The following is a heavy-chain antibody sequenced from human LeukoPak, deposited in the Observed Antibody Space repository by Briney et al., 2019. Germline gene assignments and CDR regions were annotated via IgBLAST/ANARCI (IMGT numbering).Heavy chain of an antibody. D-gene: IGHD2-2*01. CDR2: ITSDGTSI. CDR1: GFTFSSYW. V-gene: IGHV3-74*03. CDR3: ARDWYHAIDY. Sequence: GGSLRLSCADSGFTFSSYWMSCVRQPPGQGLVWVARITSDGTSISYAESVKGRFTISRDNAKNTLYLQMNSLRVDDTAIYYCARDWYHAIDYWGQGTLVTVSS. J-gene: IGHJ4*02.